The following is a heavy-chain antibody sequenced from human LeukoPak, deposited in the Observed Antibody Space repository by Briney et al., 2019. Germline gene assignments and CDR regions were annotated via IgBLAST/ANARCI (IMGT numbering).Heavy chain of an antibody. V-gene: IGHV1-2*02. CDR2: INPNSGGT. D-gene: IGHD4-11*01. J-gene: IGHJ5*02. CDR3: ARVVTVTPNWFDP. Sequence: ASVKVSCKASGYTFTGYYMHWVRQAPGQGLEWMGWINPNSGGTNYAQKFQGRVTMTRDTSISTAYMELSRLRSDDTAVYYCARVVTVTPNWFDPWGQGTLVTVSS. CDR1: GYTFTGYY.